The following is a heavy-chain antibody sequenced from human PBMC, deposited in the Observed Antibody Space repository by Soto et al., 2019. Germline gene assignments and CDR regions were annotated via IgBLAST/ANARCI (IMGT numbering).Heavy chain of an antibody. V-gene: IGHV3-30-3*01. CDR1: GFTFSSYA. Sequence: QVQLVESGGGVVQPGRSLRLSCAASGFTFSSYAMHWVRQAPGKGLEWVAVISYDGSNKYYADSVKGRFTISRDNSKNTLYLQMNSLRAEDTAVYYCARAAVATILGGMDVWGQGPTVTVSS. D-gene: IGHD5-12*01. J-gene: IGHJ6*02. CDR2: ISYDGSNK. CDR3: ARAAVATILGGMDV.